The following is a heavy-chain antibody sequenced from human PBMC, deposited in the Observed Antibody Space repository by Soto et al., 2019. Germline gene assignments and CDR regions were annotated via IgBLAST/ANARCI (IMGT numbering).Heavy chain of an antibody. J-gene: IGHJ5*02. V-gene: IGHV4-61*01. CDR3: ARVGKSGSYFSPHNWFDP. CDR2: IYYSGST. Sequence: PSETLSLTCTVSGGSVSSGSYYWSWIRQPPGKGLEWIGYIYYSGSTNYNPSLKSRVTISVDTSKNQFSLKLSSVTAADTAVYYCARVGKSGSYFSPHNWFDPWGQGNLVTVSS. CDR1: GGSVSSGSYY. D-gene: IGHD1-26*01.